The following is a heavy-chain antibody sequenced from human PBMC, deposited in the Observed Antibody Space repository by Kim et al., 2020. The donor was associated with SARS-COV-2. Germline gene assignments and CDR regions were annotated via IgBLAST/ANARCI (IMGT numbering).Heavy chain of an antibody. CDR3: ARVGGSYLYYYFDY. D-gene: IGHD1-26*01. CDR1: GFTFSSYS. V-gene: IGHV3-21*01. CDR2: ISSSSSYI. J-gene: IGHJ4*02. Sequence: GGSLRLSCAASGFTFSSYSMNWVRQAPGKGLEWVSSISSSSSYIYYADSVKGRFTISRDNAKNSLYLQMNSLRAEDTAVYYCARVGGSYLYYYFDYWGQGTLVTVSS.